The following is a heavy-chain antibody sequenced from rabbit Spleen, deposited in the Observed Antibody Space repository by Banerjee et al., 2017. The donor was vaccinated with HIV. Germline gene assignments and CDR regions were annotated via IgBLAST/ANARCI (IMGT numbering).Heavy chain of an antibody. CDR1: GFSFSSSYD. CDR2: IYGGDGSST. D-gene: IGHD2-1*01. J-gene: IGHJ4*01. V-gene: IGHV1S45*01. CDR3: ARGSAAMTMVITGYYLSL. Sequence: QEQLVESGGGLVKPGASLTLTCTVSGFSFSSSYDMCWVRQAPGKGLEWIACIYGGDGSSTAYANWAKGRFTISKTSSTTVPLQMTSLTAADTATYFCARGSAAMTMVITGYYLSLWGQGTLVTVS.